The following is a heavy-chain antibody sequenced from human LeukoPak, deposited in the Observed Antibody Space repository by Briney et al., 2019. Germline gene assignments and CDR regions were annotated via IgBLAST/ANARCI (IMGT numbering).Heavy chain of an antibody. CDR1: GYTFTGYY. CDR2: INPNSGGT. Sequence: GTSVKVSCKASGYTFTGYYMHWVRQAPGQGLEWMGWINPNSGGTNYAQKFQGRVTMTRDTSISTAYMELSRLRSDDTAVYYCAREIAAAGPFDYWGQGTLVTVSS. CDR3: AREIAAAGPFDY. J-gene: IGHJ4*02. D-gene: IGHD6-13*01. V-gene: IGHV1-2*02.